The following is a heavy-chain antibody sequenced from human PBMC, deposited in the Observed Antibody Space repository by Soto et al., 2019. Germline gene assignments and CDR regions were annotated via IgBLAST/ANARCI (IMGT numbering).Heavy chain of an antibody. D-gene: IGHD4-17*01. J-gene: IGHJ4*02. V-gene: IGHV4-61*01. Sequence: VQLQESGPGLVTPSETLSLTCTVSGGSVRSGSYYWSWIRQPPGTLLEWLGYISYSWSTNYNSSPKCRVTISKDTSESQFSLKLTSVTAADTAVYYGARYTTGGTGSAYWGQGTLVTVS. CDR1: GGSVRSGSYY. CDR2: ISYSWST. CDR3: ARYTTGGTGSAY.